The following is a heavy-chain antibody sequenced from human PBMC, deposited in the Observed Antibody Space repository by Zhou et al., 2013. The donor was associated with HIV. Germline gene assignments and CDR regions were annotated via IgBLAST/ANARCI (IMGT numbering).Heavy chain of an antibody. CDR3: AIDRVLQQRLENTLAI. CDR1: GYTLTDLL. CDR2: FDPDNRET. V-gene: IGHV1-24*01. J-gene: IGHJ3*02. D-gene: IGHD6-13*01. Sequence: QVHLVQSGAEVKKPGASVKVSCKVSGYTLTDLLIHWVRQGPGSGPEWMGRFDPDNRETTYSQKFQGRVTFTGDISTDTAYLEATSLTPEDTALYYCAIDRVLQQRLENTLAIWGQGTLVSVSS.